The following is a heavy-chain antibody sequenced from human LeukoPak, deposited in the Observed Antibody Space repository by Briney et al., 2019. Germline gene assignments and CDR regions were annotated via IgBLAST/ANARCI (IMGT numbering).Heavy chain of an antibody. CDR1: GFTLSNYW. D-gene: IGHD4-17*01. CDR3: ARGGTGYGDFDY. J-gene: IGHJ4*02. CDR2: VNADGSST. Sequence: GGSLRLSCGASGFTLSNYWLHWVRQAPGKGLVWVSRVNADGSSTEYADSVKGRFTISRDNARNTVHLQMNSLIVEDTALYFCARGGTGYGDFDYWGQGTLVTVSS. V-gene: IGHV3-74*01.